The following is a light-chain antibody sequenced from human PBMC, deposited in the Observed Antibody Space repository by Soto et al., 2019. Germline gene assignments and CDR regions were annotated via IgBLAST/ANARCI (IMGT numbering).Light chain of an antibody. Sequence: QSVLTQPASVSGSPGQSITLSCTGTSSDLGSYNLVSWYQQHPGKAPKLMIYEGSKRPSGVSYRFSGSKSGNTASLTISGLQAEAEDDYYCCSYAGSSTFVFGTGTKVTVL. CDR2: EGS. V-gene: IGLV2-23*01. J-gene: IGLJ1*01. CDR3: CSYAGSSTFV. CDR1: SSDLGSYNL.